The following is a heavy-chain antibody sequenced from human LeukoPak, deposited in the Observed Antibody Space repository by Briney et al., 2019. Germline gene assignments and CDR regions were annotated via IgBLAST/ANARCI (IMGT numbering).Heavy chain of an antibody. CDR2: IYYSGST. D-gene: IGHD3-9*01. CDR3: ARERGYFDTRDY. CDR1: GGSISSYY. Sequence: SETLSLTCTVSGGSISSYYWSWIRQPPGKGLEWIGSIYYSGSTYYNPSLKSRVTISVDTSKNQFSLKLSSVTAADTAVYYCARERGYFDTRDYWGQGTLVTVSS. J-gene: IGHJ4*02. V-gene: IGHV4-39*07.